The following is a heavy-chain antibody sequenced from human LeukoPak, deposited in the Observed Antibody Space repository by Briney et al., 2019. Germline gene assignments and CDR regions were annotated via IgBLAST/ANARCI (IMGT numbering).Heavy chain of an antibody. Sequence: PGGSLRLSCAASGFTVISNYMSWVRQAPGKGLEWVSVIYSGGSAYYADSVKGRFTISRDNSKNTLYLQMNGLRAEDTAMYYCARLLSGNWGQGTLVTVSS. J-gene: IGHJ4*02. CDR1: GFTVISNY. V-gene: IGHV3-66*04. CDR3: ARLLSGN. CDR2: IYSGGSA. D-gene: IGHD4/OR15-4a*01.